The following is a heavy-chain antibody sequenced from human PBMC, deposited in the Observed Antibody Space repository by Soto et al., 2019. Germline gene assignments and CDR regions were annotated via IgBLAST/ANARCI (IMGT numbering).Heavy chain of an antibody. CDR3: ARAIETAMDPCDY. CDR1: GFSFTTYA. J-gene: IGHJ4*02. D-gene: IGHD5-18*01. V-gene: IGHV3-30-3*01. CDR2: ISDDGSIK. Sequence: GSLRPACTASGFSFTTYAMHWVRQAPGKGLEWVAVISDDGSIKYYADSVKGRFTISRDNSKNTFYLQMNSLRGDDKALYHCARAIETAMDPCDYWGQGALVTVSS.